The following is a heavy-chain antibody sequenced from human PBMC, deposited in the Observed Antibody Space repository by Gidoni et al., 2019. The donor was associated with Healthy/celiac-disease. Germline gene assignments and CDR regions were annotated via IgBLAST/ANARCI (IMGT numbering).Heavy chain of an antibody. Sequence: EVQLVESGGGLVQPGGSLRLSCAASGFTFSSYSMNLVRQAQGKGLEWVSYISSSSSTIYYAYSVKGRFTISRYNAKNSLYLQMNSLRAEYTAVYYCARWGDYDYGDYLGQGTLVTVSS. D-gene: IGHD3-16*01. CDR1: GFTFSSYS. J-gene: IGHJ4*02. V-gene: IGHV3-48*04. CDR3: ARWGDYDYGDY. CDR2: ISSSSSTI.